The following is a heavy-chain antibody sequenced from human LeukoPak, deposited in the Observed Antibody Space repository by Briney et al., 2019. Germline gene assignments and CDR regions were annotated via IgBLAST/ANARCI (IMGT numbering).Heavy chain of an antibody. J-gene: IGHJ6*03. D-gene: IGHD6-19*01. CDR2: ISSSGSTI. V-gene: IGHV3-48*03. CDR1: GFTFSSYE. Sequence: GGSLRLSCAASGFTFSSYEMNWVRQAPGKGLEWVSYISSSGSTIYSADSVRGRFTISRDNSKKTLYLQMNSLRAEDTAVYFCAKGSKAVLFTRDRYMDVWGKGTTVTISS. CDR3: AKGSKAVLFTRDRYMDV.